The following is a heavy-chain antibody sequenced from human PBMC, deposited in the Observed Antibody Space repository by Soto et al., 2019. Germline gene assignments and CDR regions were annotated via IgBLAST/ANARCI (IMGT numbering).Heavy chain of an antibody. CDR2: ISNSGSSI. V-gene: IGHV3-11*01. J-gene: IGHJ6*03. Sequence: LRLSCAASGFTFSDDYMSWIRQAPGKGLEWVSYISNSGSSIYYVDSVKGRFTISRDNAKNSLYLQMNSLTAEDTAVYYCARSRGYQLLSGYYYYMDVWGKGTTVTVSS. CDR1: GFTFSDDY. D-gene: IGHD2-2*01. CDR3: ARSRGYQLLSGYYYYMDV.